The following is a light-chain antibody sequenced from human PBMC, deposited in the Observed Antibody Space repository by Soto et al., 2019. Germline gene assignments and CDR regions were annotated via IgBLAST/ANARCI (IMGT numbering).Light chain of an antibody. V-gene: IGKV3-11*01. J-gene: IGKJ2*01. CDR3: QQRSNWPYT. CDR1: QSVSFY. Sequence: EIVLTQSPATLSSSPGERATLSCRASQSVSFYFAWYQQKPGQAPRLLNDDASYRPPGIPASFSGSGSGTDFALTISSLQPEDFAVYYCQQRSNWPYTFGQGTKLDIK. CDR2: DAS.